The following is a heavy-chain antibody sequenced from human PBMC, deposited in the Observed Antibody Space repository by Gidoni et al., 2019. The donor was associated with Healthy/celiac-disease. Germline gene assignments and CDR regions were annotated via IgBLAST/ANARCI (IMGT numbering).Heavy chain of an antibody. D-gene: IGHD1-26*01. CDR1: GFTFADYA. CDR2: ISWNSGSI. Sequence: EVQLVESGGGLVQPGRSLRLSCAASGFTFADYAMHWVRQAPGKGLEWVSGISWNSGSIGYADSVKGRFTISRDNAKNSLYLQMNSLRAEDTALYYCAKDHSGSYYRGVFDIWGQGTMVTVSS. CDR3: AKDHSGSYYRGVFDI. J-gene: IGHJ3*02. V-gene: IGHV3-9*01.